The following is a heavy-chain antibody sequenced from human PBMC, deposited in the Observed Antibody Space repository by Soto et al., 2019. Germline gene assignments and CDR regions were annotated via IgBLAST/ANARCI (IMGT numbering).Heavy chain of an antibody. D-gene: IGHD6-6*01. Sequence: GESLKISCAASGFTFSSYAMSWVRQAPGKGLEWVSAISGSGGSTYYADSVKGRFTISRDNSKNTLYLQMNSLRAEDTAVYYCAKAPSIAAWRAFDIWGQGTMVTVSS. CDR2: ISGSGGST. J-gene: IGHJ3*02. CDR3: AKAPSIAAWRAFDI. CDR1: GFTFSSYA. V-gene: IGHV3-23*01.